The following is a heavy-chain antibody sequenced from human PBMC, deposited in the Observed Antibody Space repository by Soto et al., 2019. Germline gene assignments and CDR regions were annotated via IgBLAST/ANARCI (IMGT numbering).Heavy chain of an antibody. D-gene: IGHD2-8*02. Sequence: GASVKVSCKASGFTFSDTLINWVRQGPGQRLEWMGWINPANGNTRYSESFQGRVTISSLSSASTAYVALSDLTSEDTAVYYCARDILSVGPRANDAFDVWGQGTMVT. CDR3: ARDILSVGPRANDAFDV. CDR1: GFTFSDTL. V-gene: IGHV1-3*01. J-gene: IGHJ3*01. CDR2: INPANGNT.